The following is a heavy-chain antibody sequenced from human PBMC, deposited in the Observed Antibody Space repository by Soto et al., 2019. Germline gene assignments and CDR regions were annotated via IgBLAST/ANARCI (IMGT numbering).Heavy chain of an antibody. CDR2: IYHSGST. D-gene: IGHD3-9*01. CDR3: AGRSSLAIGKVYFGEISNYNWFDP. J-gene: IGHJ5*02. Sequence: QLQLQESGPGLVKPSETLSLTCTVSNGSISRDIYYWGWIRQPPGKGLEWIGSIYHSGSTYYNPSLRGLVTISVDTSKNQFSRKLRSVTAADTAVYFCAGRSSLAIGKVYFGEISNYNWFDPWGQGTLVTVSS. V-gene: IGHV4-39*01. CDR1: NGSISRDIYY.